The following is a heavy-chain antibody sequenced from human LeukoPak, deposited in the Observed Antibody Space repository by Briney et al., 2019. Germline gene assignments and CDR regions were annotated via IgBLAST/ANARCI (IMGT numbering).Heavy chain of an antibody. V-gene: IGHV3-53*01. CDR2: IKGGGGDP. CDR1: GFTVSSNY. J-gene: IGHJ4*02. CDR3: ARDLSSGWYLSSASYYFDY. D-gene: IGHD6-19*01. Sequence: PGGSLILSCAASGFTVSSNYMSWVRQAPGKALEWVSSIKGGGGDPFYADSVKGRFTLSRDNSKNTLFLQLDSLRAEDTAVYYCARDLSSGWYLSSASYYFDYWGQGTLVTVSS.